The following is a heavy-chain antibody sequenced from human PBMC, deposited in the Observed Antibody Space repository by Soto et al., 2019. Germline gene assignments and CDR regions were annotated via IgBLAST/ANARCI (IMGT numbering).Heavy chain of an antibody. D-gene: IGHD4-17*01. CDR2: IYSGGST. Sequence: GGSLRLSCAASGFTVSSNYMSWVRQAPGKGLEWVSVIYSGGSTYYADSVKGRFTISRDNSKNTLYLQMNSLRAEDTAVYYCARCGDYASIAFDIWGQGTMVTVSS. CDR1: GFTVSSNY. CDR3: ARCGDYASIAFDI. V-gene: IGHV3-66*01. J-gene: IGHJ3*02.